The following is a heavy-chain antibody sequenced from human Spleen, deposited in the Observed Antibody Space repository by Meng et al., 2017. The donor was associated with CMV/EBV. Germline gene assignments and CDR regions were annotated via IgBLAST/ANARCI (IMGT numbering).Heavy chain of an antibody. D-gene: IGHD3-3*01. CDR3: VRAFWSRGPARPRWFDP. CDR2: ITYSEST. Sequence: GGEFSGSNWNWIRQPPGKGLEWIGEITYSESTNYNPSLKSRVTISVDTSKKQFSLKLTSVTAADTAVYFCVRAFWSRGPARPRWFDPWGQGTLVTVSS. CDR1: GGEFSGSN. V-gene: IGHV4-34*01. J-gene: IGHJ5*02.